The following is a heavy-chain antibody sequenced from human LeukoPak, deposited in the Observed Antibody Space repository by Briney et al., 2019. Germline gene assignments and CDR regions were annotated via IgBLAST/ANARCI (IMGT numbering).Heavy chain of an antibody. CDR1: GYTYTSYY. V-gene: IGHV1-46*01. CDR2: IITSAGST. Sequence: GASVKVSYKASGYTYTSYYMHWVRQAPGQGLEWMGLIITSAGSTTYAQNFQRRVTLTRDTSTSTVYMEMSSLRSEDTAVYYCARVEGLTATVTDWGQGTLVTVSS. D-gene: IGHD5-18*01. J-gene: IGHJ4*02. CDR3: ARVEGLTATVTD.